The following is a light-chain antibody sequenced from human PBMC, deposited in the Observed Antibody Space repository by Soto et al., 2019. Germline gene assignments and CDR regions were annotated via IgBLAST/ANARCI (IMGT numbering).Light chain of an antibody. CDR3: QQYDNLLYT. V-gene: IGKV1-33*01. J-gene: IGKJ2*01. CDR1: HDIRKS. CDR2: GAS. Sequence: DIQLTQSPSSLSASVGDRITMTCQASHDIRKSLNWYQQRPGKAPKLLIHGASSLETGVPSRFSGYGSGTYFTFTISSLQPEDFATYYCQQYDNLLYTFGQGTKLEMK.